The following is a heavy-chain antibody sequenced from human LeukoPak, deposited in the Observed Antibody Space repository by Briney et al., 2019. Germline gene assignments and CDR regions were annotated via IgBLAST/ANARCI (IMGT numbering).Heavy chain of an antibody. CDR2: IYYSGST. V-gene: IGHV4-39*07. CDR1: GGSISSSSYY. J-gene: IGHJ4*02. Sequence: PSETLSLTCTVSGGSISSSSYYWGWIRQPPGKGLEWIGSIYYSGSTYYNPSLKSRVTISVDTSKNQFSLKLSSVTAADTAVYYCAKDTIRSGWYPAPFDYWGQGTLVTVSS. CDR3: AKDTIRSGWYPAPFDY. D-gene: IGHD6-19*01.